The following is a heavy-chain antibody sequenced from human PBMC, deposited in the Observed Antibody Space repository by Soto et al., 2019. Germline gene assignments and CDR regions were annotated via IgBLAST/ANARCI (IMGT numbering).Heavy chain of an antibody. Sequence: GGSLRLSCAASGFTFSSYGMHWVRQAPGKGLEWVAVIWYDGSNKYYADSVKGRFTISRDNSKNTLYLQMNSLRAEDTAVYYCARDSVYYDFWSGVDYWGQGTLVTVSS. V-gene: IGHV3-33*01. CDR1: GFTFSSYG. CDR2: IWYDGSNK. J-gene: IGHJ4*02. CDR3: ARDSVYYDFWSGVDY. D-gene: IGHD3-3*01.